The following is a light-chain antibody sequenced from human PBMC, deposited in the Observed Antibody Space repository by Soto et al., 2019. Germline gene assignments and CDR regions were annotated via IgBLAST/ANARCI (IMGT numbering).Light chain of an antibody. Sequence: DIQMTQSPSSLSASXGDRVTITXXXSQSISSYLNWYQQKPGKAPKLLIYAASSLQSGVPSRFSGSGSGTDFTLTISSLQPEDFATYYCQQRYSTPPVTFGQGTKVDI. V-gene: IGKV1-39*01. J-gene: IGKJ1*01. CDR3: QQRYSTPPVT. CDR2: AAS. CDR1: QSISSY.